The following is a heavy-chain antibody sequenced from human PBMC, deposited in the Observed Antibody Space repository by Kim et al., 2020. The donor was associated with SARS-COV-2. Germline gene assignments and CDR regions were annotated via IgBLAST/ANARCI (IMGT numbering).Heavy chain of an antibody. CDR3: ARASSSYVIDY. V-gene: IGHV4-59*13. Sequence: SETLSLTCTVSGGSISSYYWSWVRQPPGKGLEWIGYIFNSGRTNYNPSLKSRRTISVDTSKNQFSLKLSSGTAADTAVYFCARASSSYVIDYWGQGTLVTVSS. CDR1: GGSISSYY. D-gene: IGHD3-16*01. J-gene: IGHJ4*02. CDR2: IFNSGRT.